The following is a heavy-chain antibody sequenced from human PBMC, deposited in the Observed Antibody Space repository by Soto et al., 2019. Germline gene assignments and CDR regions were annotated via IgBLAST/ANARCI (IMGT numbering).Heavy chain of an antibody. CDR3: VREKRTVTTCFDY. V-gene: IGHV4-31*03. CDR2: IFYTGST. J-gene: IGHJ4*02. CDR1: SGSISSGDYY. D-gene: IGHD4-17*01. Sequence: SETLSLTCIVSSGSISSGDYYWNWIRQHQEKGLEWIGYIFYTGSTYYSPSLKSRVTISLDTSKNQFSLKLSSVTVADTAMYYCVREKRTVTTCFDYWGQGTLVTVSS.